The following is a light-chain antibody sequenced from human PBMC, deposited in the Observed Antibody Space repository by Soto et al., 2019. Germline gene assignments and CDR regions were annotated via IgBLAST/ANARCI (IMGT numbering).Light chain of an antibody. CDR2: SPS. V-gene: IGKV1-27*01. CDR3: QKYNTVPAT. J-gene: IGKJ5*01. CDR1: QGIGTS. Sequence: DIQMTQSPPSLSASVGDRVTITCRARQGIGTSLAWYQQKPGTVPKLLIYSPSTLQAGVPSRFSGSGSGPDFTLTISSLQPEDVAAYYCQKYNTVPATFGQGTRLEIK.